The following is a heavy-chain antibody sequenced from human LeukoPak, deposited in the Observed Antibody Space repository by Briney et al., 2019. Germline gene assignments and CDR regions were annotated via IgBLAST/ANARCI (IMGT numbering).Heavy chain of an antibody. CDR1: GYTFTGYY. CDR2: INPNSAGT. J-gene: IGHJ4*02. CDR3: ARVKDSSSSGVRPTARLLYFDY. D-gene: IGHD6-6*01. V-gene: IGHV1-2*02. Sequence: GASVKVSCKASGYTFTGYYMHWVRQAPGQGLEWMGWINPNSAGTNYAQKFQGRVTMTRDTSISTAYMELSRLRSDDTAVYYCARVKDSSSSGVRPTARLLYFDYWGQGTLVTVSS.